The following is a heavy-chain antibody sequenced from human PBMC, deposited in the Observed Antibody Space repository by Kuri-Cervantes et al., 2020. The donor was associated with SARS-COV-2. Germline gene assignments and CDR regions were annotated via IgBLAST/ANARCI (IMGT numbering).Heavy chain of an antibody. J-gene: IGHJ6*02. CDR3: ARGQIVVVTAILGDSGMDV. CDR2: INHSGST. V-gene: IGHV4-34*01. D-gene: IGHD2-21*02. CDR1: GGSFSGYY. Sequence: GSLRLSCAVYGGSFSGYYWSWIRQPPGKGLEWIGEINHSGSTNYNPSLKSRVTISVDTSKNQFSLKLSSVTAADTAVYYCARGQIVVVTAILGDSGMDVWGQGTTVTVSS.